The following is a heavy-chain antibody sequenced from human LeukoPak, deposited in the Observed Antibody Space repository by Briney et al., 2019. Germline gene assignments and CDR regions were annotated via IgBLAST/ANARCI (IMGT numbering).Heavy chain of an antibody. D-gene: IGHD2-2*02. V-gene: IGHV4-61*02. CDR2: IYTSGST. J-gene: IGHJ6*03. CDR3: AQRGYCSSTSCYTGKYYYYYMDV. CDR1: GGSISSGSYY. Sequence: SETLSLTCTVSGGSISSGSYYWSWIRQPAGKGLEWIGRIYTSGSTNYNPSLKSRVTISVDTSKNQFSLKLSSVTAADTAVYYCAQRGYCSSTSCYTGKYYYYYMDVWGKGTTVTVSS.